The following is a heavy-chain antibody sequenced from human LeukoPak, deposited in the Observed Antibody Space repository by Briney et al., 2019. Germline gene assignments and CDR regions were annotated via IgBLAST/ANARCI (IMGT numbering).Heavy chain of an antibody. V-gene: IGHV3-7*01. J-gene: IGHJ4*02. Sequence: GGSPRLSCVGSGFTFNTYWMNWVRQAPGKGLEWVANIREDGSEIYYLDSVKGRFTIFRDNAKNSLYLQMNGLRAEDTAVYYRARRRGYRGYFDYWGQGTLVTVSS. CDR1: GFTFNTYW. D-gene: IGHD5-24*01. CDR2: IREDGSEI. CDR3: ARRRGYRGYFDY.